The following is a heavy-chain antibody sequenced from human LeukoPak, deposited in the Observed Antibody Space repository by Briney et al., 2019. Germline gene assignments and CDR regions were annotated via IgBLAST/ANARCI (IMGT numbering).Heavy chain of an antibody. Sequence: GGSPRLSCAASGFTFSSYWMHWVRQAPGKGLVWVSRINSDGSSTSYADSVKGRFTISRDNAKNTLYLQMNSLRAEDTAVYYCARDPLYCGGDCYSWGQGTLVTVSS. D-gene: IGHD2-21*02. CDR1: GFTFSSYW. J-gene: IGHJ5*02. V-gene: IGHV3-74*01. CDR2: INSDGSST. CDR3: ARDPLYCGGDCYS.